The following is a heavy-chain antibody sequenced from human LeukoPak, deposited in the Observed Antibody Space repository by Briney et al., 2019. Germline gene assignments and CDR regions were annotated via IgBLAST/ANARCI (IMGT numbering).Heavy chain of an antibody. CDR1: GFSFSTYG. J-gene: IGHJ4*02. Sequence: GGSLRLSCAASGFSFSTYGMHWVRQAPGKGLEWVALIWNAGTNTYYADSVKGRFTISRDNSKNALYLQMNSLRAEDTAVYYCAGDTPPGGDYYFDYWGQGTLVIVSS. D-gene: IGHD3-16*01. V-gene: IGHV3-33*01. CDR3: AGDTPPGGDYYFDY. CDR2: IWNAGTNT.